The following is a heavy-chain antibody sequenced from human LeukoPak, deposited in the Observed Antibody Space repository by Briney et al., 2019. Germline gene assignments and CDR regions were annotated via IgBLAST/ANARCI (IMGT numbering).Heavy chain of an antibody. Sequence: PSETLSLTCTVSGGSISSYYWSWIRQPPGKGLEWIGYIYYSGSTNYNPSLKSRVTISVDTSKNQFSLKLSSVTAADTAVYYCARDLDYYGSGSYGDWSQGTLVTVSS. D-gene: IGHD3-10*01. CDR2: IYYSGST. CDR3: ARDLDYYGSGSYGD. J-gene: IGHJ4*02. V-gene: IGHV4-59*01. CDR1: GGSISSYY.